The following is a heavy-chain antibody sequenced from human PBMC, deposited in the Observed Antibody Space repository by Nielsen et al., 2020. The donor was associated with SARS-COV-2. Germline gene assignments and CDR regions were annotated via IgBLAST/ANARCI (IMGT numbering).Heavy chain of an antibody. J-gene: IGHJ6*03. V-gene: IGHV3-7*01. Sequence: VRQMPGKGLEWVANIKEDGSEKYYADSVKGRFTISRDNAKNSLYLQMNSLRAEDTAVYYCARDSRFLEWLLSTYYYYMDVWGKGTTVTVSS. CDR2: IKEDGSEK. CDR3: ARDSRFLEWLLSTYYYYMDV. D-gene: IGHD3-3*01.